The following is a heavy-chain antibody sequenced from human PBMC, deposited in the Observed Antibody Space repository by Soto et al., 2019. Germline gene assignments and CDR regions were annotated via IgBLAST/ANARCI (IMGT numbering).Heavy chain of an antibody. V-gene: IGHV1-24*01. CDR2: FDPEDGET. CDR3: ATDGAKTMTTSRYGY. J-gene: IGHJ4*02. D-gene: IGHD4-4*01. Sequence: ASVKVSCKVSGYTLTELSMHWVRQAPGKGLEWMGGFDPEDGETIYAQKFQGRVTMTEDTSTDTAYMELSSLRSEDTAVYYCATDGAKTMTTSRYGYWGQGTLVTVSS. CDR1: GYTLTELS.